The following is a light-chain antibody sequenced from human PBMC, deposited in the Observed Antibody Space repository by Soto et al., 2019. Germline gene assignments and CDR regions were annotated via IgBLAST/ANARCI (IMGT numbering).Light chain of an antibody. V-gene: IGKV1-5*03. CDR1: QSINSW. J-gene: IGKJ5*01. CDR2: KAS. Sequence: DTQMTQSPSTLSASVGDRVTITCRASQSINSWLAWYQQKPGKAPKLLIYKASSLESGVPSRFIGSGSGTEFTLTISSLQPDDFATYYCQQFNDSPITFVQGTRLEIK. CDR3: QQFNDSPIT.